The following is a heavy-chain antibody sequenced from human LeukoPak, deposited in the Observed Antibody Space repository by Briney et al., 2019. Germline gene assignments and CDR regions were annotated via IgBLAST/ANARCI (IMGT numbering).Heavy chain of an antibody. D-gene: IGHD3-10*01. Sequence: ASVKVSCKASGGTFSSYAISWVRQAPGQGLEWMGRIIPILGIANYAQKFQGRVTITADKSTSTAYMELSSLRSEDTAVYYCASSLTMVRGVASAPYYFDYWGQGTLVTVSS. J-gene: IGHJ4*02. V-gene: IGHV1-69*04. CDR3: ASSLTMVRGVASAPYYFDY. CDR1: GGTFSSYA. CDR2: IIPILGIA.